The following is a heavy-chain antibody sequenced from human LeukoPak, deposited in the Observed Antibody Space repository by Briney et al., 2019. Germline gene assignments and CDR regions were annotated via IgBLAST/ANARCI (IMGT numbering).Heavy chain of an antibody. CDR3: ASKQWVYYYMDV. CDR1: GGSISSSNYY. D-gene: IGHD1-26*01. Sequence: PSETLSLTCTVSGGSISSSNYYWGWIRQPPGKGLEWIGSISYSGSTYYNPSLKSRVTIFVDTSKNQFSLKPSSVTAADTAIYYCASKQWVYYYMDVWGKGTTVTVSS. CDR2: ISYSGST. J-gene: IGHJ6*03. V-gene: IGHV4-39*01.